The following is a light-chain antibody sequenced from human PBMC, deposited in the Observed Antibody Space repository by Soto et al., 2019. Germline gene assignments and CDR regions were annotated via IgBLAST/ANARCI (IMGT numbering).Light chain of an antibody. Sequence: QSALTQPASVSGSPGQSITISCTGTSSDVGNYKYVSWYQQHPGKAPKLMIYEVSNRPSGVSNRFSGSKSGNTASLTISGLQAEDETDYYCTSYTSSSTLDVFGNGTKVTVL. J-gene: IGLJ1*01. V-gene: IGLV2-14*01. CDR1: SSDVGNYKY. CDR2: EVS. CDR3: TSYTSSSTLDV.